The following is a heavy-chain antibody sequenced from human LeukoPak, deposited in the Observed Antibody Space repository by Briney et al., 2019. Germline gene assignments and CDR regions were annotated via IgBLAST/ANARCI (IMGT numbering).Heavy chain of an antibody. Sequence: PSETLSLTCAVYGGPFSGYYWSWIRQPPGKGLEWIGEINHSGSTNYNPSLKSRVTISVDTSKNQFSLKLSSVTAADTAVYYCARAPPYHDPDNWFDPWGQGTLVTVSS. CDR2: INHSGST. J-gene: IGHJ5*02. CDR3: ARAPPYHDPDNWFDP. V-gene: IGHV4-34*01. CDR1: GGPFSGYY. D-gene: IGHD3-3*01.